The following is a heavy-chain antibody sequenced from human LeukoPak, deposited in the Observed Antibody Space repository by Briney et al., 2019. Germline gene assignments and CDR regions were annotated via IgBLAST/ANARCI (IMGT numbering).Heavy chain of an antibody. CDR1: GFTFSSYA. D-gene: IGHD2-2*03. J-gene: IGHJ4*02. Sequence: GGSLRLSCAAPGFTFSSYAMSWVRQAPGKGLEWVSAISGSGGSTYYADSVKGRFTISRDNSKNTLYLQMNSLRAEDTAVYYCAKQRNGYCSSTSCYANYFDYWGQGTLVTVSS. V-gene: IGHV3-23*01. CDR2: ISGSGGST. CDR3: AKQRNGYCSSTSCYANYFDY.